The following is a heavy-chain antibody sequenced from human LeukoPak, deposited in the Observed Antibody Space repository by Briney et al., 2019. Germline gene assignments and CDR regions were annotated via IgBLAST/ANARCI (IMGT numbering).Heavy chain of an antibody. Sequence: PSETLSLTCAVYGGAFRGYNWNWIPQAPGKGPEWIGEGNHLGNTKKSPSLKGRVTLSVDTSKNQFSLKVTSVTAADTAVYYCARGSPKLDSWGQGTPVTVSS. CDR2: GNHLGNT. J-gene: IGHJ5*01. V-gene: IGHV4-34*01. CDR3: ARGSPKLDS. CDR1: GGAFRGYN.